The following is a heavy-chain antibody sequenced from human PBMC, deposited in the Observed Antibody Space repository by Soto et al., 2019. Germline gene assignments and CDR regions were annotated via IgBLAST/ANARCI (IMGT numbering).Heavy chain of an antibody. Sequence: ASVKVSCKASGYTFSSYGISWVRQAPGQGLEWLGWISPYNDDTKYAQKVQGRVTLTTDTSTSTAYMELRSLRSDDTAVYYCARERRDAYNLFYGMDVWGQGTTVTVSS. CDR3: ARERRDAYNLFYGMDV. CDR1: GYTFSSYG. V-gene: IGHV1-18*01. CDR2: ISPYNDDT. J-gene: IGHJ6*02. D-gene: IGHD1-1*01.